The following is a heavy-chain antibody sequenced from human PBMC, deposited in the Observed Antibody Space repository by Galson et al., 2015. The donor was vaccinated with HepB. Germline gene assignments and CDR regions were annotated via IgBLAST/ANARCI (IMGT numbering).Heavy chain of an antibody. V-gene: IGHV3-30-3*01. CDR1: GFTFSSYA. CDR2: ISYDGSNK. J-gene: IGHJ4*02. Sequence: SLRLSCAASGFTFSSYAMHWVRQAPGKGLEWVAVISYDGSNKYYADSVKGRFTISRDNSKNTLYLQMNSLRAEDTAVYYCAREGRTNGVCYDYWGQGTLVTVSS. CDR3: AREGRTNGVCYDY. D-gene: IGHD2-8*01.